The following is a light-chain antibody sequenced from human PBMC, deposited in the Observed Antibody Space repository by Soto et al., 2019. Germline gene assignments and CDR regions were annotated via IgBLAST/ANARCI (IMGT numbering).Light chain of an antibody. CDR1: QSVSRD. V-gene: IGKV3-15*01. CDR3: QQYNNWPPYT. Sequence: IVMTQSPATLSVSPGDRVTLSCRASQSVSRDLAWYQQRPGQAPRLLIYGASTRATGIPARFSGTGSGTEFTLTISSLHSEDFAIYYCQQYNNWPPYTFGQGTKLEIK. CDR2: GAS. J-gene: IGKJ2*01.